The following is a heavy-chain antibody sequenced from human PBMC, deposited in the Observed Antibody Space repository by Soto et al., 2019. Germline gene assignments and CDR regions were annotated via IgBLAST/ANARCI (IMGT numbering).Heavy chain of an antibody. Sequence: PSETLSLTCAVYCGSFSGYYWSWIRQPPGKGLEWIGEINHSGSTNYNPSLKSRVAISVDTSKNQFSLKLSSVTAADTAVYYCARDPAAGGYWGQGTLVTVSS. CDR2: INHSGST. CDR3: ARDPAAGGY. J-gene: IGHJ4*02. CDR1: CGSFSGYY. D-gene: IGHD6-13*01. V-gene: IGHV4-34*01.